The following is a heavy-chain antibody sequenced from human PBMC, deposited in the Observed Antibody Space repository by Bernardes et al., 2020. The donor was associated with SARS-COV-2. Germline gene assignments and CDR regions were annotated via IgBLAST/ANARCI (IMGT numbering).Heavy chain of an antibody. CDR1: GGSISSYY. Sequence: SETLSLTCTVSGGSISSYYWSWIRQPPGKGLEWIGYMYYSGITNYNPSLKSRVTISVDTSKNQFSLKLTSVTAADTALYYCARGSPYDSVWGSYRHTTFDYWGQGTLVTVSS. D-gene: IGHD3-16*02. CDR2: MYYSGIT. V-gene: IGHV4-59*01. CDR3: ARGSPYDSVWGSYRHTTFDY. J-gene: IGHJ4*02.